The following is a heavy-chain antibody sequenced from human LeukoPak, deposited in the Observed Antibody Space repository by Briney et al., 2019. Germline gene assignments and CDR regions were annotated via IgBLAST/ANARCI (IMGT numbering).Heavy chain of an antibody. CDR2: ISYDGSNK. Sequence: GRSLRLSCAASGFTFSSYAMHWVRQAPGKGLERVAVISYDGSNKYYADSVKGRFTISRDNSKNTVYLQMNRLRAEDTAVYYCARDRYTAVAGPDAFEIWGQGTMVTVSS. CDR1: GFTFSSYA. V-gene: IGHV3-30*04. D-gene: IGHD6-19*01. CDR3: ARDRYTAVAGPDAFEI. J-gene: IGHJ3*02.